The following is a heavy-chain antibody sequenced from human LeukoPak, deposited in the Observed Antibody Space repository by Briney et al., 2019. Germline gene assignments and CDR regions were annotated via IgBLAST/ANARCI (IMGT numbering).Heavy chain of an antibody. V-gene: IGHV3-66*04. Sequence: GGSLRLSCAASGFTVSNNYMTWVRQAPGKGLEWVSVIYSGGTTNYAVSVKGRFTTSRDYSKNTLYLQMNSLRAEDAAVYYCARLRGFDYWGQGTLVTVSS. CDR2: IYSGGTT. CDR3: ARLRGFDY. J-gene: IGHJ4*02. CDR1: GFTVSNNY.